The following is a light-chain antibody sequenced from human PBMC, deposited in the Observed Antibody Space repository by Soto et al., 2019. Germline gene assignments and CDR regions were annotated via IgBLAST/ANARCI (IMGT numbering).Light chain of an antibody. J-gene: IGLJ3*02. CDR3: QSYDSILWV. V-gene: IGLV6-57*03. CDR2: EDN. CDR1: SSSIASNY. Sequence: NFMLTQPHSVSESPGKTVTISCTRSSSSIASNYVQWYQQRPGSAPTTVIYEDNQRPSGVPDRFSGSIDSSSNSASLTISGLKTEDEADYYCQSYDSILWVFGGGTKLTVL.